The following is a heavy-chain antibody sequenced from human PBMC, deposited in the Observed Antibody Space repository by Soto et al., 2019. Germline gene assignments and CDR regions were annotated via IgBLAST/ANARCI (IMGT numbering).Heavy chain of an antibody. V-gene: IGHV4-30-4*01. CDR2: IYKSATT. D-gene: IGHD7-27*01. CDR1: GDSISNLDYF. Sequence: SETLSLTCSVSGDSISNLDYFWAWIRQPPGQALEYIGYIYKSATTYYNPSFESRVAISVDTLKSQFSLNVTSVTAADTAVYFCARGRYCLTGRCFPNWFDSWGQGALVTVSS. J-gene: IGHJ5*01. CDR3: ARGRYCLTGRCFPNWFDS.